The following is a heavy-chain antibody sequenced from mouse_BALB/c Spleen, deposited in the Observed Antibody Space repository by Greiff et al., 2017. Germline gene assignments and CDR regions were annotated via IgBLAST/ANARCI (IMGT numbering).Heavy chain of an antibody. CDR3: ARCGTTVVAPAY. Sequence: VKLQESGAELAKPGASVKMSCKASGYTFTSYWMHWVKQRPGQGLEWIGYINPSTGYTEYNQKFKDKATLTADKSSSTAYMQLSSLTSEDSAVYYCARCGTTVVAPAYWGQGTLVTVSA. D-gene: IGHD1-1*01. CDR2: INPSTGYT. V-gene: IGHV1-7*01. J-gene: IGHJ3*01. CDR1: GYTFTSYW.